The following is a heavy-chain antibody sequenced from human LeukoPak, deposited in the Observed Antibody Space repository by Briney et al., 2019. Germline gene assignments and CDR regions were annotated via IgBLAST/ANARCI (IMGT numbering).Heavy chain of an antibody. J-gene: IGHJ4*02. CDR2: IRGDGATK. D-gene: IGHD2/OR15-2a*01. Sequence: PGRSLRLSCAASGFTFSTYAMTWVRQAPGKGLEWVSAIRGDGATKFYADSVKGRFTVSRDNSKNTLYLQMNSLRAEDTAVYYCAKDQYRDYFRGADYWGQGTLVTVSS. CDR1: GFTFSTYA. CDR3: AKDQYRDYFRGADY. V-gene: IGHV3-23*01.